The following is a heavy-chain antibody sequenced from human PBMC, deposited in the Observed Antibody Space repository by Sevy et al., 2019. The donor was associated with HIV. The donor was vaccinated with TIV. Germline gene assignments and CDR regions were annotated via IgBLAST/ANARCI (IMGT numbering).Heavy chain of an antibody. CDR1: GGTFSSYG. Sequence: ASVKVSCKASGGTFSSYGISWVRQAPGQRLEWMGGIIPVLGTVNYAQKFQGRVTITADESTKTVYTELSSLRSEDTAVYYCARGGGNGWYYFDYWGQETLVTVSS. J-gene: IGHJ4*02. V-gene: IGHV1-69*13. CDR3: ARGGGNGWYYFDY. CDR2: IIPVLGTV. D-gene: IGHD6-19*01.